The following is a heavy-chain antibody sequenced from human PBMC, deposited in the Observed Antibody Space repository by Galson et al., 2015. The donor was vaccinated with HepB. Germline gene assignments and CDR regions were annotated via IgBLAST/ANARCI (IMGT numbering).Heavy chain of an antibody. CDR2: ISSSSSTI. Sequence: SLRLSCAASGFTFSSYSMNWVRQAPGKGLEWVSYISSSSSTIYYADSVKGRFTISRDNAKNSLYLQMNSLRAEDTAVYYCACPGAYDSSGYYYEAGALLEHWGQGTLVTVSS. V-gene: IGHV3-48*01. CDR1: GFTFSSYS. CDR3: ACPGAYDSSGYYYEAGALLEH. J-gene: IGHJ1*01. D-gene: IGHD3-22*01.